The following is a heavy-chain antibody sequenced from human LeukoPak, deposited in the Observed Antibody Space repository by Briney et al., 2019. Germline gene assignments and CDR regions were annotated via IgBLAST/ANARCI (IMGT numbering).Heavy chain of an antibody. Sequence: PGGSLRLSCAASGFTFRTSGMHWVRQAPGKGLEWVAFLQYDGSSKYYADSVKGRFTVSRDNSKNTLFLQMNSLRADDTAVYYCAREPGRIQPGAFDIWGQGTMVTVSS. D-gene: IGHD5-18*01. CDR1: GFTFRTSG. CDR2: LQYDGSSK. CDR3: AREPGRIQPGAFDI. V-gene: IGHV3-30*02. J-gene: IGHJ3*02.